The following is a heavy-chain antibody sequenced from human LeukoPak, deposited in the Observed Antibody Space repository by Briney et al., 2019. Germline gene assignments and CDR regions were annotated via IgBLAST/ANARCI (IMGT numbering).Heavy chain of an antibody. CDR3: ATSGGREMAAANYFDY. CDR1: GFTVSSNY. Sequence: GGSLRLSCAASGFTVSSNYMSWVRQAPGKGLEWVSVIYSGGSTYYADSVKGRFTISRDNSKNTLYLQMNSLRAEDTAAYYCATSGGREMAAANYFDYWGQGTLVTVSS. V-gene: IGHV3-53*05. J-gene: IGHJ4*02. D-gene: IGHD6-13*01. CDR2: IYSGGST.